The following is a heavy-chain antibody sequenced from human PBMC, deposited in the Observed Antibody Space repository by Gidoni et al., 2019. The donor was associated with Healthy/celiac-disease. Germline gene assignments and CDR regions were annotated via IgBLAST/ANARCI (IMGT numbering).Heavy chain of an antibody. J-gene: IGHJ6*02. CDR2: ISSSSSYI. CDR1: GFTSSSYS. Sequence: EVQLVESGGGLVKPGGSLRLSGAASGFTSSSYSMNWVRQAPGKGLEWVSSISSSSSYIYYADSVKGRFTIARDNAKNSLYLQMNSLRAEDTAVYYCARTVRSTVTTSGMDVWGQGTTVTVSS. D-gene: IGHD4-17*01. CDR3: ARTVRSTVTTSGMDV. V-gene: IGHV3-21*01.